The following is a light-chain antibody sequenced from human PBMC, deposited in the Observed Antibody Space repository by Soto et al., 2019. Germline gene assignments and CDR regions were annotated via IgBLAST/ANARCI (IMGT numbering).Light chain of an antibody. CDR2: EVV. J-gene: IGLJ2*01. Sequence: QSALTQPASVSGSPGQSITISCTGSSSDVGTYNLVSWYQHHPGKAPKIMISEVVKRPSGVSNRFSGSKSGNTASLTISGIQAEDEADYYCCSYAGSSMFVFGGGTKVTVL. CDR1: SSDVGTYNL. CDR3: CSYAGSSMFV. V-gene: IGLV2-23*02.